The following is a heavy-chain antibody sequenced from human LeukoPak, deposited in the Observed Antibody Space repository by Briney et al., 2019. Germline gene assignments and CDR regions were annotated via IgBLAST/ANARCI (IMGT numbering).Heavy chain of an antibody. CDR1: GGSISSHY. CDR3: ARRVVVAGTGDAFDI. CDR2: IYYSGST. J-gene: IGHJ3*02. V-gene: IGHV4-59*11. D-gene: IGHD2-15*01. Sequence: SETLSLTCTVSGGSISSHYWSWIRQPPGKGLEWIGYIYYSGSTSYNPSLKSPVSISVDTSKNQFSLKLSSVTAADTAMYYCARRVVVAGTGDAFDIWGQGTMVTVSS.